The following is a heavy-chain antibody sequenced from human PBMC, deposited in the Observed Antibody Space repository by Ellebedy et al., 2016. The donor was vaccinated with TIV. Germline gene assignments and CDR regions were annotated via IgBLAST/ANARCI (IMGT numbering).Heavy chain of an antibody. D-gene: IGHD5-18*01. Sequence: PGGSLRLSCAASGFTVSSNYMSWVRQAPGKGLEWVSVIYSGGSTYYADSVKGRFTISRDNSKNTLYLQMNSLRAEDTAVYYCARDWGRGYSYGSPFDYWGQGTLVTVSS. CDR1: GFTVSSNY. CDR3: ARDWGRGYSYGSPFDY. CDR2: IYSGGST. V-gene: IGHV3-66*01. J-gene: IGHJ4*02.